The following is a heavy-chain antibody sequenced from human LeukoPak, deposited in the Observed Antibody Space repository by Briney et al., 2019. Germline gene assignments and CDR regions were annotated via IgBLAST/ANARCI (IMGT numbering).Heavy chain of an antibody. CDR2: INPSGGST. CDR3: ARDHGEQHEGYYFDY. D-gene: IGHD6-13*01. CDR1: GYTFTSYY. Sequence: ASVKVCCKASGYTFTSYYMHWVRQAPGQGLEWMGIINPSGGSTSYAQKFQGRVTMTRDTSTSTVYMELSSLRSEDTAVYYCARDHGEQHEGYYFDYWGQGTLVAVSS. J-gene: IGHJ4*02. V-gene: IGHV1-46*01.